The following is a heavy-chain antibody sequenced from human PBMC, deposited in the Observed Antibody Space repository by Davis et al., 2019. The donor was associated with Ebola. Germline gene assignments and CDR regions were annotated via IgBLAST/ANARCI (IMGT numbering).Heavy chain of an antibody. D-gene: IGHD5-18*01. Sequence: PSETLSLTCAISGDSVAGGSGGWNWIRQSPSRGLEWLGSTYYCSKWYNDYAVSVKSRITINPDTSKQQFSLQLNSVTPEDTALYYCARGWLRAGMDVWGEGTTVTVSS. CDR2: TYYCSKWYN. CDR3: ARGWLRAGMDV. CDR1: GDSVAGGSGG. V-gene: IGHV6-1*01. J-gene: IGHJ6*04.